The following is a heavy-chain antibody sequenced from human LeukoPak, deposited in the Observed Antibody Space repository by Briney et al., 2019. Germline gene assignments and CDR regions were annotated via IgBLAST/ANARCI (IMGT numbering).Heavy chain of an antibody. Sequence: GGSLRLSCAASGFTFSSYGMHWVHQAPGKGLEWVAVIWYDGSNKYYADSVKGRFTISRDNSKNTLYLQMNSLRAEDSAVYYCARAFGGWYFDYWGQGTLVTVSS. CDR1: GFTFSSYG. V-gene: IGHV3-33*01. CDR3: ARAFGGWYFDY. J-gene: IGHJ4*02. CDR2: IWYDGSNK. D-gene: IGHD6-19*01.